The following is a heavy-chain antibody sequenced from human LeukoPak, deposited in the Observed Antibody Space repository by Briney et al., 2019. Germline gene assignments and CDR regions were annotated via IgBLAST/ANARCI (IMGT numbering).Heavy chain of an antibody. J-gene: IGHJ6*02. CDR1: GGSISSYY. CDR3: ARGFWSGPRSFYYYYGMDV. V-gene: IGHV4-59*01. Sequence: SETLSLTCTVPGGSISSYYWSWIRQPPGKGLEWIGYIYYSGSTNYNPSLKSRVTISVDTSKNQFSLKLSSVTAADTAVYYCARGFWSGPRSFYYYYGMDVWGQGTTVTVSS. D-gene: IGHD3-3*01. CDR2: IYYSGST.